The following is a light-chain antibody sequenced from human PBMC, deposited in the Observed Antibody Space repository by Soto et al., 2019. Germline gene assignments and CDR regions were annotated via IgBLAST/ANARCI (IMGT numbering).Light chain of an antibody. V-gene: IGKV3-15*01. Sequence: EIVMTQPPVTLSVSPGERATLSCRASQGIGDTLAWYQHKPGQTPRLLIYDTSTRATGVPTRFSGSRSGAEFTPTINSLQSEDFAVYYCQPYNNWPLTFGGGTKVDIK. CDR3: QPYNNWPLT. CDR2: DTS. CDR1: QGIGDT. J-gene: IGKJ4*01.